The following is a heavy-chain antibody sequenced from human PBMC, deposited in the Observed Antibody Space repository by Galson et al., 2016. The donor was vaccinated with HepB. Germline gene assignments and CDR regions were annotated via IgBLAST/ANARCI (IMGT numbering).Heavy chain of an antibody. CDR2: IGTAGDT. CDR1: GFTLSNYD. V-gene: IGHV3-13*01. J-gene: IGHJ6*02. D-gene: IGHD3-10*02. Sequence: SLRLSCAASGFTLSNYDMHWVRQATGKGLEWVAAIGTAGDTYYLDFVEGRFTISRENAKNSLYIEMNSLRAGDTAVYYCARGTLSRFMFYYYGMDVWGQGTTVTVSS. CDR3: ARGTLSRFMFYYYGMDV.